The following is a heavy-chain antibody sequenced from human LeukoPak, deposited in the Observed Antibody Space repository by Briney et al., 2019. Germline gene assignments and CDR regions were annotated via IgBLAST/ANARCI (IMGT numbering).Heavy chain of an antibody. CDR2: IYYSGST. D-gene: IGHD6-6*01. J-gene: IGHJ4*02. V-gene: IGHV4-39*01. Sequence: SETLSLTCTVSGGSISSSSYYWGWMRQPPGKGLEWIGSIYYSGSTYYNPSLKSRVTISVDTSKNQFSLNLNPVTAAGTAVYYCATQVGAARTYFDYWGQGTLVTVSS. CDR3: ATQVGAARTYFDY. CDR1: GGSISSSSYY.